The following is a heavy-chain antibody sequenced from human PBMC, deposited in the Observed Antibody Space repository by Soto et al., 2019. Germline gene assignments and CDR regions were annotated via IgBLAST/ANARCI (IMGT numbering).Heavy chain of an antibody. V-gene: IGHV1-8*01. Sequence: QVPLVQSGAEVKKPGASVKVSCKASGYTFTSYDINWVRQATGQGLEWMGWMNPNSGNTGYAQKFQGRVTMPRNTSISTAYMGLSSLRSEDTAVYYCARGYSSGWPQYWFDPWGQGTLVTVSS. D-gene: IGHD6-19*01. CDR1: GYTFTSYD. CDR2: MNPNSGNT. J-gene: IGHJ5*02. CDR3: ARGYSSGWPQYWFDP.